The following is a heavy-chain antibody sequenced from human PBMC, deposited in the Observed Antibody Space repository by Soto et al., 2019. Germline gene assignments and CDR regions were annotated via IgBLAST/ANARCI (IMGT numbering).Heavy chain of an antibody. CDR1: GYTFTGYY. J-gene: IGHJ4*02. D-gene: IGHD3-3*01. CDR3: ARTPGTIFAVANIKYYFDY. V-gene: IGHV1-2*02. CDR2: INPNSGGT. Sequence: ASVKVSCKASGYTFTGYYMHWVRQAPGQGLEWMGWINPNSGGTNYAQKFQGRVTITSETSISTAYMELSRLRSDDTAVYYGARTPGTIFAVANIKYYFDYWGQGTLVTVYS.